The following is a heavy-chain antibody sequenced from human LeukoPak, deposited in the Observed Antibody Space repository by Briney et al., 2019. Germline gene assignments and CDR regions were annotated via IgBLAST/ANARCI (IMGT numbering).Heavy chain of an antibody. J-gene: IGHJ4*02. CDR1: GFTFGIYW. CDR3: ARGEHSSFDY. V-gene: IGHV3-7*01. Sequence: GGSLRLSCAASGFTFGIYWMNWVRQAPGKGLEWVANIKEDGSEKNYVDSVKGRFTISRDNAKNSLYLQMNSLRAEDTAVYYCARGEHSSFDYWGQGTLVTVSS. CDR2: IKEDGSEK. D-gene: IGHD6-6*01.